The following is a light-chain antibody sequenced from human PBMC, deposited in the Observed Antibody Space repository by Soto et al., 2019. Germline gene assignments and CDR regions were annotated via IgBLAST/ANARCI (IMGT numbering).Light chain of an antibody. V-gene: IGKV1-5*01. CDR3: QQYNSYSRT. CDR2: DAS. Sequence: IQITPSPSTPSASVGDRVSITCRASQSISSWLAWYQQKPGKAPKLLIYDASSLESGVPSRFSGSGSGTEFTLTISSLQPDDFATYYCQQYNSYSRTFGQGTKVDIK. J-gene: IGKJ1*01. CDR1: QSISSW.